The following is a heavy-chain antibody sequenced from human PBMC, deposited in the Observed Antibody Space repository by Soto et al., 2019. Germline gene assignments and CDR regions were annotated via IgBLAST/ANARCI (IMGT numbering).Heavy chain of an antibody. J-gene: IGHJ4*02. V-gene: IGHV3-23*01. CDR2: ISGSGGST. Sequence: GSLRLSCAASGFTFSSYAMSWVRQAPGKGLEWVSAISGSGGSTYYADSVKGRFTISRDNSKNTLYLQMNSLRAEDTAVYYCAKDYDFGSGPRDDYFDYWGQGTLVTVSS. CDR3: AKDYDFGSGPRDDYFDY. D-gene: IGHD3-3*01. CDR1: GFTFSSYA.